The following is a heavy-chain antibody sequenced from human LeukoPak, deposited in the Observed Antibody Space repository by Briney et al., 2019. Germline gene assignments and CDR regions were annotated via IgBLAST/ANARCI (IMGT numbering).Heavy chain of an antibody. CDR2: IYSGGST. V-gene: IGHV3-53*04. CDR3: ASAEKAAADYYYGKDV. Sequence: GGSLRLSCAASGFTVSSNYMSWVRQAPGKGLEWVSVIYSGGSTYYADSVKGRFTISRHNSKNTLYLQMNSLRAEDTAVYYRASAEKAAADYYYGKDVWGQGTKVNGSS. J-gene: IGHJ6*02. CDR1: GFTVSSNY. D-gene: IGHD6-13*01.